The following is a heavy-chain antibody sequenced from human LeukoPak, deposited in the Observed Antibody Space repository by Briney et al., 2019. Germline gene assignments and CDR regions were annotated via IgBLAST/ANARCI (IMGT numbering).Heavy chain of an antibody. CDR2: VYTGGST. D-gene: IGHD6-13*01. CDR1: GFTVSTNY. J-gene: IGHJ4*02. Sequence: GSLRLSCAASGFTVSTNYMSWVRQGPGKGLEWISVVYTGGSTYYADSVKGRFTISRDNSKNTLYLQMNSLRAEDTAGYYCATSPASSCLDYWGQGTLVTVSS. V-gene: IGHV3-53*01. CDR3: ATSPASSCLDY.